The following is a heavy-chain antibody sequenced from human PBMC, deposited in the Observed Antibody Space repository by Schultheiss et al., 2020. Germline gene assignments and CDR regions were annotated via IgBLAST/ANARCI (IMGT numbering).Heavy chain of an antibody. CDR2: ISAYNGNT. V-gene: IGHV1-2*02. CDR1: GYTFTGYY. D-gene: IGHD3-22*01. J-gene: IGHJ4*02. Sequence: ASVKVSCKASGYTFTGYYMHWVRQAPGQGLEWMGWISAYNGNTNYAQKFQGRVTMTRDTSISTAYMELSRLRSDDTAVYYCARGFYYYDSSGYYTFDYWGQGALVTVSS. CDR3: ARGFYYYDSSGYYTFDY.